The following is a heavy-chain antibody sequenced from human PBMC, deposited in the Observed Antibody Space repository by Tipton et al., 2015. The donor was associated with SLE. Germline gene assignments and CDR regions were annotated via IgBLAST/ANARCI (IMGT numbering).Heavy chain of an antibody. D-gene: IGHD6-6*01. V-gene: IGHV3-48*03. CDR2: IGPGGNTI. CDR3: AASIAALTPFDY. CDR1: GFTFSDYE. Sequence: LRLSCAASGFTFSDYEVNWVRQSPGKGLEWISYIGPGGNTIYYADSVRGRFTISRDNSKNTLYLQMNSLRAEDTAVYYCAASIAALTPFDYWGQGTLVTVSS. J-gene: IGHJ4*02.